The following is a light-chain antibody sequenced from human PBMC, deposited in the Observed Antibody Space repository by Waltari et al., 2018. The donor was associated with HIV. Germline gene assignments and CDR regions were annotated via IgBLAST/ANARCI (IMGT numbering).Light chain of an antibody. CDR2: RDS. V-gene: IGLV3-9*01. J-gene: IGLJ3*02. CDR1: NLGGKN. CDR3: QVWDSSTGV. Sequence: SYELTQPLSASVALGQTARITCGGNNLGGKNVHWYQKKPGQAPVLVIYRDSNRPSGIPERFSGSNSGNTATLTISRAQAGDEADYYCQVWDSSTGVFGGGTKLAVL.